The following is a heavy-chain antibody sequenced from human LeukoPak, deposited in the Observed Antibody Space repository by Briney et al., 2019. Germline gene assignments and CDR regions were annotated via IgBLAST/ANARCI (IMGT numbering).Heavy chain of an antibody. V-gene: IGHV4-30-4*01. J-gene: IGHJ4*02. CDR2: IYYSGTT. CDR3: ATFPMNMVRGKGLKN. CDR1: GGSISSGDHC. Sequence: SETLSLTCSVSGGSISSGDHCWSWIRQPPGKGLEWIGYIYYSGTTYYHPSLESRVTISLDTSKNQFSLKLNSVTAADTAVYYCATFPMNMVRGKGLKNWGQGTLVTVSS. D-gene: IGHD3-10*01.